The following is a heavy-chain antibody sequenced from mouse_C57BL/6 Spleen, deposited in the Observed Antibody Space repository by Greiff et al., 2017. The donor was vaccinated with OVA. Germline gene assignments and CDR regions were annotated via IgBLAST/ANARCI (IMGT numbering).Heavy chain of an antibody. Sequence: EVQWVESGGGLVKPGGSLKLSCAASGFTFSSYAMSWVRQTPEKRLEWVATISDGGSYTYYPDNVKGRFTISRDNAKNNLYLQMSHLKSEDTAMYYCARAGGLRRCYAMDYWGQGTSVTVSS. J-gene: IGHJ4*01. D-gene: IGHD2-4*01. CDR2: ISDGGSYT. CDR3: ARAGGLRRCYAMDY. CDR1: GFTFSSYA. V-gene: IGHV5-4*01.